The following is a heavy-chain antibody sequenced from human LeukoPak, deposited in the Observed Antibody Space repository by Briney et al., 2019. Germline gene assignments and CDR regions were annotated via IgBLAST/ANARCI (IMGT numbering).Heavy chain of an antibody. Sequence: GGSLRLSCAASGFTFSSYAMSWVRQAPGKGLEWVSTISDSGGDTYYADSVKGRFTISRDNSKNTLYLQMNSLRAEDTAVYYCARDLSPVVRASPMGYWGQGTLVTVSS. CDR2: ISDSGGDT. V-gene: IGHV3-23*01. J-gene: IGHJ4*02. D-gene: IGHD3-10*01. CDR3: ARDLSPVVRASPMGY. CDR1: GFTFSSYA.